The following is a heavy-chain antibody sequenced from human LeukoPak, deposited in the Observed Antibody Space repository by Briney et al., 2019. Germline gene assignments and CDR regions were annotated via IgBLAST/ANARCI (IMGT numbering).Heavy chain of an antibody. V-gene: IGHV3-21*01. CDR2: ISSSSSYI. J-gene: IGHJ4*02. CDR3: ARFVVPAAPSAYYFDY. CDR1: GFTFSSYS. Sequence: GGSLRLSCAASGFTFSSYSMNWVRQAPGKGLECVSSISSSSSYIYYADSVKGRFTISRDNAKNSLYLQMNSLRAEDTAVYYCARFVVPAAPSAYYFDYWGQGTLVTVSS. D-gene: IGHD2-2*01.